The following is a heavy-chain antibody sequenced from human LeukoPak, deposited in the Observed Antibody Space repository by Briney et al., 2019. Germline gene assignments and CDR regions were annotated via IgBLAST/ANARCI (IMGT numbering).Heavy chain of an antibody. CDR1: GYTFTTYS. CDR2: ISAYNGNT. CDR3: ARGLGGSGSYFLTFDY. V-gene: IGHV1-18*01. J-gene: IGHJ4*02. D-gene: IGHD1-26*01. Sequence: GASVKVSCKASGYTFTTYSINWVRQAPGQGLEWMGWISAYNGNTKYAQKLQGRVTMNTDTSTSTAYMELRSLRSDDTAVYYCARGLGGSGSYFLTFDYWGQGTLVTVSS.